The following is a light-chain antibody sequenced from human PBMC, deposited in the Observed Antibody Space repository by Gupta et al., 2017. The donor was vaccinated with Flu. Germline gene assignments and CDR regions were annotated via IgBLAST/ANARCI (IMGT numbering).Light chain of an antibody. CDR2: EVN. Sequence: QSALTQPASVSGSPGQSITISCSGTSSDVGGYDYVSWYQHHPGKVPKLIISEVNNRPSGVSDRFSGSKSGNTASLTISGLRAEDEAVYYCSSYRTTTPYVFGTGTKVTVL. V-gene: IGLV2-14*01. CDR1: SSDVGGYDY. CDR3: SSYRTTTPYV. J-gene: IGLJ1*01.